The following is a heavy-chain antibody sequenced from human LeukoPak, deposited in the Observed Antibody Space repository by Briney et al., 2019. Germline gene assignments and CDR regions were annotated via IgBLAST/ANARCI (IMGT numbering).Heavy chain of an antibody. D-gene: IGHD2-15*01. CDR3: VRDGRGRTPYDC. V-gene: IGHV3-74*01. J-gene: IGHJ4*02. CDR1: GFSLSDYW. Sequence: GGSLTLSCAASGFSLSDYWMNWVRPVAGKGPVWVSYISPDGRNIAYADSVKGRSTISRDSANNTLYLQMNSLRVEDTAIYYCVRDGRGRTPYDCWGQGTLVTVSS. CDR2: ISPDGRNI.